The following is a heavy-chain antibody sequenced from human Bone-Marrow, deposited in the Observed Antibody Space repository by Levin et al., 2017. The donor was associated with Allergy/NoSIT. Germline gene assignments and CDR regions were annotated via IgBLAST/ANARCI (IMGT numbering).Heavy chain of an antibody. Sequence: QAGGSLRLSCAVSGVSFSSSGMHWVRQAPGKGLEWVALISKDGSNKNYGDSVRGRFSISRDNSKNTLYLDMTSLRIEDTGTYYCARPRETVPYCSGAGCSPDYWYFDLWGRGTLVTVSS. D-gene: IGHD2-15*01. CDR1: GVSFSSSG. CDR3: ARPRETVPYCSGAGCSPDYWYFDL. CDR2: ISKDGSNK. V-gene: IGHV3-30*03. J-gene: IGHJ2*01.